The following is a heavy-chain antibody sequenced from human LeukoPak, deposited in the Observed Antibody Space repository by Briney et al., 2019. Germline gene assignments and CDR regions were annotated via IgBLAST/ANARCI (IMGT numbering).Heavy chain of an antibody. V-gene: IGHV4-59*12. CDR2: IYYSGST. Sequence: LETLSLTCTVSGGSISSYYWSWIRQPPGKGLEWIGYIYYSGSTNYNPSLKSRVTISVDTSKNQFSLKLSSVTAADTAVYYCARAPLSSDAFDIWGQGTMVTVSS. J-gene: IGHJ3*02. CDR3: ARAPLSSDAFDI. CDR1: GGSISSYY.